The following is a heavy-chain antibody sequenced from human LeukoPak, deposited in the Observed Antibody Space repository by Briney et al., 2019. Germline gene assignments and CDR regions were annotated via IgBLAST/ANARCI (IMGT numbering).Heavy chain of an antibody. CDR1: GFTFSSHW. CDR2: IESDGSST. V-gene: IGHV3-74*01. Sequence: GGSLRLSCAASGFTFSSHWMHWVRQAPGKGLVWVSRIESDGSSTTYADSVRGLFTISRDNAKNTLYLQMNSLRAEDTAVYYCAREHRGAGATVDYWGQGTLVTLSS. D-gene: IGHD1-26*01. J-gene: IGHJ4*02. CDR3: AREHRGAGATVDY.